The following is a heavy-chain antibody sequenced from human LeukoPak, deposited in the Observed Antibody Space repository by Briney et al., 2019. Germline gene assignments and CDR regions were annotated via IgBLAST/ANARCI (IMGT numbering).Heavy chain of an antibody. D-gene: IGHD6-25*01. V-gene: IGHV3-74*01. CDR1: GFTFSTYW. Sequence: GGSLRLSCAASGFTFSTYWMLWVRQAPGKGLVWVSRINSDGSSTNYADSVKGRFTISRDNAKNTLYLQMNSLRAEDTALYYCANVPIAAAPDYWGQGTLVTVSS. J-gene: IGHJ4*02. CDR3: ANVPIAAAPDY. CDR2: INSDGSST.